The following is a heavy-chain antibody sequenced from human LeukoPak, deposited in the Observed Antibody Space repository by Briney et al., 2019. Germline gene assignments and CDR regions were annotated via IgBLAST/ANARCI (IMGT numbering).Heavy chain of an antibody. CDR2: ICGSGGST. CDR1: GFTVSSYA. V-gene: IGHV3-23*01. Sequence: GGALRLSCAASGFTVSSYATIWVRQAPGKGLDWVSAICGSGGSTYYADSPQGRFTISRENSKNTLYLQMDSLRAEDTAVYYCANPSSGYYQWGQGTLVTVSS. CDR3: ANPSSGYYQ. D-gene: IGHD3-22*01. J-gene: IGHJ4*02.